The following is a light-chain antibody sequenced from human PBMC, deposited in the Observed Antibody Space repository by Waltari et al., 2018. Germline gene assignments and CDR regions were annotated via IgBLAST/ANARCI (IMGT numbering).Light chain of an antibody. Sequence: EIVLTQSPGTLSLSPGDRATLSCRASQSVDNNYLAWYQQKPGQAPRLLIYGASNRATDILDRFSGTGSGTDFTLTIIRVEPEDFAVYYCQHYVRFFPLTFGGGTKVEIK. V-gene: IGKV3-20*01. J-gene: IGKJ4*01. CDR3: QHYVRFFPLT. CDR2: GAS. CDR1: QSVDNNY.